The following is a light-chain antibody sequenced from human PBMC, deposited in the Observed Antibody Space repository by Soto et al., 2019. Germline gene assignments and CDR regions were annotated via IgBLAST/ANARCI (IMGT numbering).Light chain of an antibody. J-gene: IGLJ2*01. CDR3: SSYSTTDTVML. CDR2: EVS. CDR1: SSDVGSENY. V-gene: IGLV2-14*01. Sequence: QSALTQPASVSGSPGQSITISCTGTSSDVGSENYVSWYQHHPGKAPKVMIYEVSNRPSGVSNRFSGSKSGNTASLTISGLQAEDEGDYYCSSYSTTDTVMLFGGGTKVTVL.